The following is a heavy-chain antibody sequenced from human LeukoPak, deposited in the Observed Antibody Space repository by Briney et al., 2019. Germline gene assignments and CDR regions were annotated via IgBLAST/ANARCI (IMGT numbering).Heavy chain of an antibody. V-gene: IGHV3-11*06. Sequence: GGSLRLSCAASGFTFSDYYMSWIRQAPGKGLEWVSYISSGSSYTNYADSVKGRFTISRDNAKNSLYLQMNSLRAEDTAVYYCASGGRYCSSTSCFDYWGQGTLVTVSS. CDR3: ASGGRYCSSTSCFDY. CDR2: ISSGSSYT. J-gene: IGHJ4*02. CDR1: GFTFSDYY. D-gene: IGHD2-2*01.